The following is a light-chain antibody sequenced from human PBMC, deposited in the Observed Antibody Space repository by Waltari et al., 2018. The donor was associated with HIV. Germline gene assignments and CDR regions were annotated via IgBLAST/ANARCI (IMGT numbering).Light chain of an antibody. V-gene: IGLV1-40*01. CDR1: RPNIGDGYE. J-gene: IGLJ3*02. CDR3: QSYDSSLSDWV. Sequence: QSVLTQPPSVSGAPGPRVTISCTGTRPNIGDGYEPHWYQQLPGAAPNLLIYGSEYRPSGVPDRFAGSRSGSAASLAITGLQAEDEADYYCQSYDSSLSDWVFGGGTKLTVL. CDR2: GSE.